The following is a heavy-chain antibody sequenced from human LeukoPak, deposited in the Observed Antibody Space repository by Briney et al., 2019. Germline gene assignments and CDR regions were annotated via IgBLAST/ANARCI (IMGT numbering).Heavy chain of an antibody. Sequence: PGGSLRLSCAASGFTFSGSAMHWVRQASGKGLEWVGRIRSKANSYATAYAASVKGRFTISRDDSKNTAYLQMNSLKTEDTAVYYCLLGNGYSGQYYWGQGTLVTVSS. J-gene: IGHJ4*02. D-gene: IGHD5-12*01. CDR3: LLGNGYSGQYY. V-gene: IGHV3-73*01. CDR2: IRSKANSYAT. CDR1: GFTFSGSA.